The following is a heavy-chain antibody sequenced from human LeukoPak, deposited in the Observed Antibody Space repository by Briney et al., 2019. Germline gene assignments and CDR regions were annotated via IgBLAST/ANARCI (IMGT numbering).Heavy chain of an antibody. D-gene: IGHD1-26*01. CDR3: AKDIRRYSVSYCFDY. CDR2: ISWNSGSI. V-gene: IGHV3-9*01. CDR1: GFTFDDYA. Sequence: GRSLRLSCAASGFTFDDYAMHWVRQAPGKGLEWVSGISWNSGSIGYADSVKGRFTISRDNAKNSLYLQMNSLRAEDTALYYCAKDIRRYSVSYCFDYWGQGTLVTVSS. J-gene: IGHJ4*02.